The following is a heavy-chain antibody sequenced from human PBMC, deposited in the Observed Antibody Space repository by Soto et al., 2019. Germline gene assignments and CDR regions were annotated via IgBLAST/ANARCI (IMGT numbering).Heavy chain of an antibody. V-gene: IGHV4-34*01. CDR1: GGSFSGYY. J-gene: IGHJ5*02. CDR3: ARADDYGDYVREGWFDP. CDR2: INHSGST. Sequence: QVQLQQWGAGLLKPSETLSLTCAVSGGSFSGYYWSWIRQPPGEGLEWIGEINHSGSTNYNPSLKSRVTISVDTSKNQFSLKLSSVTAADTAVYYCARADDYGDYVREGWFDPWGQGTLVTVSS. D-gene: IGHD4-17*01.